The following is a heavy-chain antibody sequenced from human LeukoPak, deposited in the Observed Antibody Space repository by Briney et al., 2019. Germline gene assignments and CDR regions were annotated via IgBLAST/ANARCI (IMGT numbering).Heavy chain of an antibody. D-gene: IGHD4-23*01. J-gene: IGHJ4*02. CDR2: ISYSGYT. CDR3: ARGRNDNGGMFFDS. V-gene: IGHV4-59*01. Sequence: SETLSLTCTVSGGPMRSYYWTWIRQAPGKGLEWIGFISYSGYTSYSPSLKSRVAISVDTSKSQFSLRLNSMTAADTAIYYCARGRNDNGGMFFDSWAQGTLVTVS. CDR1: GGPMRSYY.